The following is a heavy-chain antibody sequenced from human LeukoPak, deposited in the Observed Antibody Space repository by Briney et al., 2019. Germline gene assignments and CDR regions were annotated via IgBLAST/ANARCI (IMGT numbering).Heavy chain of an antibody. J-gene: IGHJ4*02. D-gene: IGHD3-22*01. Sequence: GGSLRLSCAASGFIFDDYAMHWVRQTPGKGLEWVSSISWQGGSIAYADSVKGRFTISRDNSKNTLYLQMNSLRVEDTAVYYCATLPYYYDSSGSYYFDYWGQGTLVTVSS. CDR3: ATLPYYYDSSGSYYFDY. CDR2: ISWQGGSI. V-gene: IGHV3-9*01. CDR1: GFIFDDYA.